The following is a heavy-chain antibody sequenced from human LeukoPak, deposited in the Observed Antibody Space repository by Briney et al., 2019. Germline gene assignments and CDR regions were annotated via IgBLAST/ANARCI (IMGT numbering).Heavy chain of an antibody. CDR2: IYTSGST. V-gene: IGHV4-59*10. J-gene: IGHJ4*02. CDR1: GGSFSGYY. CDR3: ASSFFYGDQTFDY. Sequence: SETLSLTCAVYGGSFSGYYWSWIRQPPGKGLEWIGRIYTSGSTNYNPSPKSRVTMSVDTSKNQFSLKLSSVTAADTAVYYCASSFFYGDQTFDYWGQGTLVTVSS. D-gene: IGHD4-17*01.